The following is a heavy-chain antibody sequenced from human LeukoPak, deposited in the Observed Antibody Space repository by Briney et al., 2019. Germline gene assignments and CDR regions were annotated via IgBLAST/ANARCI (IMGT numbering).Heavy chain of an antibody. CDR1: GFTFSSYG. CDR3: AKDSSDYYFDY. CDR2: ISYDGSNK. V-gene: IGHV3-30*18. D-gene: IGHD3-22*01. J-gene: IGHJ4*02. Sequence: GGSLRLSCAASGFTFSSYGMSWVRQAPGKGLEWVAVISYDGSNKYYADSVKGRFTISRDNSKNTLYVQMNSLRADDTAVYYCAKDSSDYYFDYWGQGTLVTVSS.